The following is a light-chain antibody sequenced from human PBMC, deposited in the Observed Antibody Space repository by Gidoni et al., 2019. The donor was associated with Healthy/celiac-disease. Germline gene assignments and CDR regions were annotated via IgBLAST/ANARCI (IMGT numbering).Light chain of an antibody. CDR3: QQSYSTLPYT. J-gene: IGKJ2*01. V-gene: IGKV1-39*01. Sequence: DIQMPPSPSSLSASVGDRVTITCRASQSISSYLNWYQQKPGKAPKLLIYAASSLQSGVPSRFSGSGSGTDFTLTISSLQPEDFATYYCQQSYSTLPYTFGQXTKLEIK. CDR1: QSISSY. CDR2: AAS.